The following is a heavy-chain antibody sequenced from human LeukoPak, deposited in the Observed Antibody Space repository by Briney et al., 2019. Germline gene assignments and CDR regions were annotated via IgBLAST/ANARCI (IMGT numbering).Heavy chain of an antibody. CDR1: GFTFSSYG. J-gene: IGHJ6*03. V-gene: IGHV3-23*01. D-gene: IGHD3-10*01. CDR3: ARGGRWFGELPRYYYHYMDV. Sequence: GGTLRLSCAASGFTFSSYGMSWVRQAPGKGLEWVSAISGSGGSTYYADSVKGRFTISRDNSKNTLYLQMNSLRAEDTAVYYCARGGRWFGELPRYYYHYMDVWGKGTTVTVSS. CDR2: ISGSGGST.